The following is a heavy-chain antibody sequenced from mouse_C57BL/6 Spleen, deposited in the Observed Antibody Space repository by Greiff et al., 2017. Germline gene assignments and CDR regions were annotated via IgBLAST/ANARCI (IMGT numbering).Heavy chain of an antibody. CDR2: ISSGSSTI. CDR1: GFTFSDYG. V-gene: IGHV5-17*01. Sequence: EVKLVESGGGLVKPGGSLKLSCAASGFTFSDYGMHWVRQAPEKGLEWVAYISSGSSTIYYADTVKGRFTISRDNAKNTLFLQMTSLRSEDTAMYYCAREKHPYGSSYGYFDYWGQGTTLTVSS. J-gene: IGHJ2*01. CDR3: AREKHPYGSSYGYFDY. D-gene: IGHD1-1*01.